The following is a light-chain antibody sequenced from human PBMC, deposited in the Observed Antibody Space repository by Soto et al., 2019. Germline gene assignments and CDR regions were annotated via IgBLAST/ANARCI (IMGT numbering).Light chain of an antibody. J-gene: IGKJ2*01. CDR3: QQSYSTPPFT. Sequence: DTQMTQSPSSLSASVGDRVTITCRASQSISTYLNWYQQKPGKAPKLLIYAASTLQSGVPSRFSGSGSGTDFTLTISSLQREDFATYYCQQSYSTPPFTFGQGTKLEIK. CDR1: QSISTY. CDR2: AAS. V-gene: IGKV1-39*01.